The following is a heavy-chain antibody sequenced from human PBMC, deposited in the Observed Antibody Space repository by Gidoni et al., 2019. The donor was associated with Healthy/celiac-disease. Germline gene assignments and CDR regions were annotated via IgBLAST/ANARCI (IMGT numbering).Heavy chain of an antibody. J-gene: IGHJ4*02. D-gene: IGHD3-3*01. CDR3: AKDLPREVRFLEWPISFDY. CDR2: ISGSGGST. V-gene: IGHV3-23*04. Sequence: EVQLVESGGGLVQPGGSLRLSCAASGFTFSSYAMRWVRQAPGKGLEWVSAISGSGGSTYYADSVKGRFTISRDNSKNTLYLQMNSLRAEDTAVYYCAKDLPREVRFLEWPISFDYWGQGTLVTVSS. CDR1: GFTFSSYA.